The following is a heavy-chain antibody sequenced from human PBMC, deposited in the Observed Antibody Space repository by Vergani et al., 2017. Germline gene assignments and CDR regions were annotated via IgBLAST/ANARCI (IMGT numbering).Heavy chain of an antibody. D-gene: IGHD3-3*01. J-gene: IGHJ6*03. V-gene: IGHV4-39*07. CDR2: IYHSGST. Sequence: QLQLQESGPGLVKPSETLSLICTVSGGSISSSSYYWGWIRQPPGKGLEWIGEIYHSGSTNYNPSLKSRVTISVDKSKNQFSLKLSSVTAADTAVYYCARDKAKDYDFWSANYNDYYYYYMDVWGKGTTVTVSS. CDR1: GGSISSSSYY. CDR3: ARDKAKDYDFWSANYNDYYYYYMDV.